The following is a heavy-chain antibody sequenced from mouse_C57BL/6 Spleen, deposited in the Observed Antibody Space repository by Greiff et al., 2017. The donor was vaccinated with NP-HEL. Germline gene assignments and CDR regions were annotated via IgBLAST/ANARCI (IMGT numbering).Heavy chain of an antibody. V-gene: IGHV1-69*01. CDR3: ARSLTGTFMDY. CDR2: IDPSDSYT. Sequence: QVQLQQPGAELVMPGASVKLSCKASGYTFTSYWMHWVKQRPGQGLEWIGEIDPSDSYTNYNQKFKGKSTLTVDKSSSTAYMQLSSLTSEDSAVYDCARSLTGTFMDYWGQGTSVTVSS. D-gene: IGHD4-1*01. J-gene: IGHJ4*01. CDR1: GYTFTSYW.